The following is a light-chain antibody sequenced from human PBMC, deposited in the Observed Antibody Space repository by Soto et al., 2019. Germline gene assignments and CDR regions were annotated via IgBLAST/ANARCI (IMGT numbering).Light chain of an antibody. V-gene: IGKV3-15*01. CDR3: QQYNNWPPWT. CDR2: GAS. CDR1: QSVSSN. Sequence: EIVMTQSPATLSVSPGERATLSCRASQSVSSNLAWYQQKPGQAPRLLIYGASTRATGIPARFSGSGSGTDFTLTISSLQSEDFAVYYCQQYNNWPPWTFGQATKVEIK. J-gene: IGKJ1*01.